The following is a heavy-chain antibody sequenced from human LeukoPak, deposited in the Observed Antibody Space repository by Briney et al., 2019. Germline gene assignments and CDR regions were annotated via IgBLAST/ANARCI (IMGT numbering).Heavy chain of an antibody. D-gene: IGHD6-6*01. Sequence: LAGGSLRLSCAASGFTVSSNYMSWVRQAPGKGLEWVAVISYDGSNKYYADSVKGRFTISRDNSKNTLYLQMNSLRAEDTAVYYCAKDRAARRVGAFDIWGQGTMVTVSS. CDR3: AKDRAARRVGAFDI. CDR2: ISYDGSNK. V-gene: IGHV3-30*18. CDR1: GFTVSSNY. J-gene: IGHJ3*02.